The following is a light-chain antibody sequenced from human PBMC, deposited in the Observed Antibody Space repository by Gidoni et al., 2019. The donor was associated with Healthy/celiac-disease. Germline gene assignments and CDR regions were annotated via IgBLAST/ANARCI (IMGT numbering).Light chain of an antibody. V-gene: IGKV3-15*01. CDR3: QQYNNWPRT. Sequence: IVMTQSPATLSVSPGERATLSCRASQSVSSNLAWYQQKPGQAHRLLIYGASTRATVIPARFSGSGSGTEFTITISSLKSEDFAVYFCQQYNNWPRTFGQGTKVEIK. J-gene: IGKJ1*01. CDR1: QSVSSN. CDR2: GAS.